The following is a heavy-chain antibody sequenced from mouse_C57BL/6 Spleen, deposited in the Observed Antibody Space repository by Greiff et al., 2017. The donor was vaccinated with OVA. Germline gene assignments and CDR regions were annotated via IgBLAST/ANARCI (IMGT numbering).Heavy chain of an antibody. CDR1: GYTFTSYW. CDR2: IDPSDSYT. D-gene: IGHD2-5*01. Sequence: VQLQQPGAELVKPGASVKLSCKASGYTFTSYWMQWVKQRPGQGLEWIGEIDPSDSYTNYNQKFKGKATLTVDTSSSTAYMKLSSLTSEDSAVYYCARTYYSNLDYWGQGTTLTVSS. J-gene: IGHJ2*01. V-gene: IGHV1-50*01. CDR3: ARTYYSNLDY.